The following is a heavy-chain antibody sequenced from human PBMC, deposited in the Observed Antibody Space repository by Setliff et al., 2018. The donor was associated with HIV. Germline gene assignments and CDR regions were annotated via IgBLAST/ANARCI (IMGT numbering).Heavy chain of an antibody. D-gene: IGHD1-26*01. CDR1: RYSFTNYW. V-gene: IGHV5-51*01. Sequence: GESLKISCKGSRYSFTNYWIGWVRQMPGKGLEWMGIIYPGDSETRYSPAFQGQVTISAHKSISTAYLQWSSLKASDTAMYYCARRRSSGIVGATGAFDIWGEGTLVTVSS. CDR2: IYPGDSET. CDR3: ARRRSSGIVGATGAFDI. J-gene: IGHJ4*02.